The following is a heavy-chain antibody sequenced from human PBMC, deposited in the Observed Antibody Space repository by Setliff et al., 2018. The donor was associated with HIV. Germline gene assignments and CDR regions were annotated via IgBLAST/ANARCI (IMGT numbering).Heavy chain of an antibody. D-gene: IGHD2-15*01. Sequence: ASVKVSCKASEGTFSAYAVNWVRQAPGQGLEWMGRIISILGTPNYSHKFQGRVTITADKSTTTTYMELSSLRSDDTAIYYCARDFHVLGYCSADSCPYDASDVWGQGTMVTVSS. V-gene: IGHV1-69*04. CDR2: IISILGTP. CDR3: ARDFHVLGYCSADSCPYDASDV. CDR1: EGTFSAYA. J-gene: IGHJ3*01.